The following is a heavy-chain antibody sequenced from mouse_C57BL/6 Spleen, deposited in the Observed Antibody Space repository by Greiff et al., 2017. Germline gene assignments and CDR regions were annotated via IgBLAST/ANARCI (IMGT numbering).Heavy chain of an antibody. CDR2: INPYNGDT. Sequence: VQLKESGPELVKPGDSVKISCKASGYSFTGYFMNWVMQSHGKSLEWIGRINPYNGDTFYNQKFKGKATLTVDKSSSTAHMERRSLTSEDSAVYYCARDTTDWFAYWGQGTLVTVSA. D-gene: IGHD1-1*01. CDR1: GYSFTGYF. V-gene: IGHV1-20*01. CDR3: ARDTTDWFAY. J-gene: IGHJ3*01.